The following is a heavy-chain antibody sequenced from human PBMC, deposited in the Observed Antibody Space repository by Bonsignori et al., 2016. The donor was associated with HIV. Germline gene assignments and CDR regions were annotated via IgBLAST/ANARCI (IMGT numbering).Heavy chain of an antibody. CDR2: ISSSSSYI. CDR3: ARREMATIDDAFDI. V-gene: IGHV3-21*01. Sequence: GGSLRLSCAASGFTFSSYSMNWVRQAPGKGLEWVSSISSSSSYIYYADSVKGRFTISRDNAKNSLYLQMNSLRAEDTAVYYCARREMATIDDAFDIWGQGTMVTVSS. D-gene: IGHD5-24*01. CDR1: GFTFSSYS. J-gene: IGHJ3*02.